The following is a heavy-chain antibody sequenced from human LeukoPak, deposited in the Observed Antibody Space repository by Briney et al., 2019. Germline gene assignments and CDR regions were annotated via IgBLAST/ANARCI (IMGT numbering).Heavy chain of an antibody. CDR1: GFTFSSYG. V-gene: IGHV3-30*02. Sequence: GGSLRLSCAASGFTFSSYGMHWVRQAPGKGLEWVAFIRYDGSNKYYADSVKGRFTISRDNSKNTLYLQMNSLRAEDTAVYYCAKDQRITMVRGVVYYYYGMDVWGQGTTVTVSS. J-gene: IGHJ6*02. D-gene: IGHD3-10*01. CDR2: IRYDGSNK. CDR3: AKDQRITMVRGVVYYYYGMDV.